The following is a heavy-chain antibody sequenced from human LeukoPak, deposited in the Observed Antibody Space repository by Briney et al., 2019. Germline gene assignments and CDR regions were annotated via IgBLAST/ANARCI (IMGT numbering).Heavy chain of an antibody. CDR2: INEDGSIT. Sequence: GGSLRLSCAVSGFTFWTYWMHWVRQVPGEGLVWVSRINEDGSITNYADSVKGRFSISRDNAKNTLYLQMNSLRAEDTAVYYCGRDLGGRSGYWGQGTLVTLSS. V-gene: IGHV3-74*01. D-gene: IGHD1-26*01. J-gene: IGHJ4*02. CDR3: GRDLGGRSGY. CDR1: GFTFWTYW.